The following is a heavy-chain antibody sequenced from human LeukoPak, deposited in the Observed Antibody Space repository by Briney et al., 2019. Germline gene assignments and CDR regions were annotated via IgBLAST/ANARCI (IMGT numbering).Heavy chain of an antibody. D-gene: IGHD3-10*01. CDR1: GFTFSSYS. J-gene: IGHJ5*02. V-gene: IGHV3-21*01. CDR3: ARDRRGSYWFDP. CDR2: ISSSSSYI. Sequence: GGSLRLSCAASGFTFSSYSMNWVRQAPGKGLEWVSSISSSSSYIYYADSVKGRFTISRDNAKNSLYLQMNSLRAEDTAVYYCARDRRGSYWFDPWGQGTLVTVSS.